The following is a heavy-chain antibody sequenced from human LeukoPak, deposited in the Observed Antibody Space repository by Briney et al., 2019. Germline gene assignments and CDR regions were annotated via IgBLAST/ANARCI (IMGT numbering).Heavy chain of an antibody. V-gene: IGHV1-2*02. J-gene: IGHJ6*02. Sequence: GASVKVSCMASGYTFTGYYMHWVRQAPGQGLEWMGWINPNSGGTNYAQKFQGRVTMTRDTSISTAYMELSRLRSDDTAVYYCARGIRRYYYYGMDVWGQGTTVTVSS. CDR3: ARGIRRYYYYGMDV. CDR1: GYTFTGYY. CDR2: INPNSGGT.